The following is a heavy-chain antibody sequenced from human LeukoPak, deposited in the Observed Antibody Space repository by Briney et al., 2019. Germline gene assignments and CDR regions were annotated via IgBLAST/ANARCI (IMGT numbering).Heavy chain of an antibody. J-gene: IGHJ6*02. CDR2: INHSGSA. Sequence: SGTLSLTCAVYGGSFSGYYWSWSRQPPGKGLEWSGEINHSGSANYNPSLKSRVTISVDTSKNQFSLKLSSVTAADTAVYYCARGGITMVRGVTLYYYYYYGMDVWGQGTTVTVSS. D-gene: IGHD3-10*01. CDR3: ARGGITMVRGVTLYYYYYYGMDV. CDR1: GGSFSGYY. V-gene: IGHV4-34*01.